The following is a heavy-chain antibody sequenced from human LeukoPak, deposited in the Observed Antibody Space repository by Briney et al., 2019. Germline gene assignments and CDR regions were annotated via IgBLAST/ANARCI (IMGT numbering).Heavy chain of an antibody. CDR1: GGTFSSYA. CDR2: IIPIFGTA. Sequence: ASVKVSCKASGGTFSSYAISWVRQAPGQGLEWMGGIIPIFGTANYAQKFQGRVTITADESTSTAYMELSSLRSEDTAVYYCARGGDCSSTSCYAKSSWFDPWGQGTLVTVSS. V-gene: IGHV1-69*13. CDR3: ARGGDCSSTSCYAKSSWFDP. D-gene: IGHD2-2*01. J-gene: IGHJ5*02.